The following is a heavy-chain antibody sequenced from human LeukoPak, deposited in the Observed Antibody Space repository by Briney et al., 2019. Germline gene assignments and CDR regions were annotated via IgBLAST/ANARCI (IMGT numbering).Heavy chain of an antibody. Sequence: ASVKVSCKASGYTFTGYYMHWVRQAPGQGLEWMGRIDPNSGGTNYAQKFQGRVTMTRDTSISTAYMELSRLRSDDTAVYYCAREAGGYYDSSGYSYWGQGTLVTVSS. CDR1: GYTFTGYY. J-gene: IGHJ4*02. CDR2: IDPNSGGT. D-gene: IGHD3-22*01. CDR3: AREAGGYYDSSGYSY. V-gene: IGHV1-2*06.